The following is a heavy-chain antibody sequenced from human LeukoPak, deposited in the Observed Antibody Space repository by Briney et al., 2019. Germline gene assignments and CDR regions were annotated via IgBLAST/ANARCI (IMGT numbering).Heavy chain of an antibody. CDR1: GFTFSSYS. CDR2: ISGSSSYI. J-gene: IGHJ4*02. CDR3: AKGPAVYVSLFDY. Sequence: GGSLRLSCAASGFTFSSYSMNWVRQAPGKGLEWVSCISGSSSYIYSADSVKGRFTISRDNSKNTLYLQMNSLRAEDTAVYYCAKGPAVYVSLFDYWGQGTLVTVSS. D-gene: IGHD5/OR15-5a*01. V-gene: IGHV3-21*01.